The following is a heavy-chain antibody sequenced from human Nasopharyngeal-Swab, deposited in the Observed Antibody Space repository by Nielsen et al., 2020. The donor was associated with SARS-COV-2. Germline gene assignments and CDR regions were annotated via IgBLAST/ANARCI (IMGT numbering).Heavy chain of an antibody. D-gene: IGHD3-3*01. CDR2: ISSSSSTI. V-gene: IGHV3-48*04. CDR3: ARGARGFLGVVITTYYYYYMDV. J-gene: IGHJ6*03. Sequence: WIRQPPGKGLEWVSYISSSSSTIYYADSVKGRFTISRGNAKNSLYLQMNSLRAEDTAVYYCARGARGFLGVVITTYYYYYMDVWGKGTTVTVSS.